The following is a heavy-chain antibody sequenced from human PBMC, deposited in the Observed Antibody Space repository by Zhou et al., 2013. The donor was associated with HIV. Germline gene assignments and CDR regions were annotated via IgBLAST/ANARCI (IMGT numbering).Heavy chain of an antibody. CDR1: GYIFNNFY. J-gene: IGHJ4*02. CDR2: INPRGGRT. D-gene: IGHD6-19*01. Sequence: QVQLVLSGAEVKKPGASLNVSCKTSGYIFNNFYVHWLRQAPGQGLEWMGIINPRGGRTTFAQKFQGRLTMTSDTSTGTVYMDLRRLTSEDTAVYYCARGKGADPFDYWSQGTLVTVSS. CDR3: ARGKGADPFDY. V-gene: IGHV1-46*02.